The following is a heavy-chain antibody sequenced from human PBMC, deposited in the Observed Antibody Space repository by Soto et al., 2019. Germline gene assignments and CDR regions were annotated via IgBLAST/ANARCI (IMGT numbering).Heavy chain of an antibody. CDR3: AKESTVGSPGDYFDS. CDR2: IGVYANT. Sequence: GGSLRVSCAASGFTFSSYDMNWVRQAPGKGLEWVSAIGVYANTYYADSVKGRFTISRDDSRNTVHLQLNSLRVDDTAVYYCAKESTVGSPGDYFDSWGQGTLVTVSS. CDR1: GFTFSSYD. V-gene: IGHV3-23*01. D-gene: IGHD1-26*01. J-gene: IGHJ4*02.